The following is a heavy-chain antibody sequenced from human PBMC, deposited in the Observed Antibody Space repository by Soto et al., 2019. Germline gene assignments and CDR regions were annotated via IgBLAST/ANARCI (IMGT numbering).Heavy chain of an antibody. CDR2: ISYDGSNK. J-gene: IGHJ4*02. CDR3: AKSTQGAFDY. V-gene: IGHV3-30*18. Sequence: QVQLVESGGGVVQPGRSLRLSCAASGFTFSSYGMHWVRQAPGKGLEWVAVISYDGSNKYYADSVKGRFTISRDNSKNTLYLQMNSLRAEDTAVYYCAKSTQGAFDYWGQGTLVTVSS. CDR1: GFTFSSYG.